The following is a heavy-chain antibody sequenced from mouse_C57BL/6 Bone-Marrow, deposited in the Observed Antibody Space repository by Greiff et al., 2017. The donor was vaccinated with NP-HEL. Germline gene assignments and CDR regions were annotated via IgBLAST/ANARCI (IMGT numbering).Heavy chain of an antibody. CDR1: GYTFTDYN. J-gene: IGHJ4*01. CDR2: INPNNGGT. D-gene: IGHD2-2*01. Sequence: VQLQQSGPELVKPGASVKMSCKASGYTFTDYNMHWVKQSPGKSLEWIGYINPNNGGTSYNQKFKGKATLTVNKSSSTAYMELRSLTSEDSAVYYCAGVTRYYYAMDYWGQGTSVTVSS. V-gene: IGHV1-22*01. CDR3: AGVTRYYYAMDY.